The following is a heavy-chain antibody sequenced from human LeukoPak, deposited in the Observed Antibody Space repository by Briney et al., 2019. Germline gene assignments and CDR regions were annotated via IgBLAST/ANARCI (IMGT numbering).Heavy chain of an antibody. J-gene: IGHJ4*02. CDR2: IWYDGSNK. CDR3: AKDKSPGQLDC. Sequence: GRSLRLSCAASGFTFSSYGMHWVRQAPGKGLEWVAVIWYDGSNKYYADSVKGRFTISRDNSKNTLYLQMNSLRAEDTAVYYCAKDKSPGQLDCWGQGTLVTVSS. CDR1: GFTFSSYG. V-gene: IGHV3-33*06.